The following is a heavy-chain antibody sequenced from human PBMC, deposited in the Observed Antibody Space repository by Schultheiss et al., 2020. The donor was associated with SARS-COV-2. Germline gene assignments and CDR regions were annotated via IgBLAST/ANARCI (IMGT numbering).Heavy chain of an antibody. J-gene: IGHJ4*02. V-gene: IGHV4-39*07. D-gene: IGHD3-10*01. CDR1: GDSISSSGSY. Sequence: SQTLSLTCTVSGDSISSSGSYWGWIRQPPGKGLEWIGSIYYSGSTNYNPSLNSRVTISVDTSKNQFSLKLSSVTAADTAVYYCARCTLVRGVIIPQDYWGQGTLVTGSS. CDR3: ARCTLVRGVIIPQDY. CDR2: IYYSGST.